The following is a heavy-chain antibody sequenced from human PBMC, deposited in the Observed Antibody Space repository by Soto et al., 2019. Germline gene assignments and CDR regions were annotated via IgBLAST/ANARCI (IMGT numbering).Heavy chain of an antibody. CDR1: GYAFTTYG. J-gene: IGHJ4*02. Sequence: QVHLVQSGAEVKKPGASVKVSCHASGYAFTTYGITWVRQAPGQGLEWMGWISAHNGNTNYAQKLQGRVTVTRDTSTSTAYMELRSLRSDDTAVYYCATGRYGDYWGQGALVTVSS. V-gene: IGHV1-18*01. CDR3: ATGRYGDY. D-gene: IGHD1-1*01. CDR2: ISAHNGNT.